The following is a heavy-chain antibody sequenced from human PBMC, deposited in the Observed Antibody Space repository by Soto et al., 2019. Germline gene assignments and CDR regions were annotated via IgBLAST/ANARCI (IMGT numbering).Heavy chain of an antibody. CDR3: AKEMFPHTLLDSTSPSCHY. V-gene: IGHV3-30*18. CDR1: GGMGIGYG. J-gene: IGHJ4*01. D-gene: IGHD3-22*01. Sequence: FLSAWCTAAGGMGIGYGGRRILQNQGKGLEWVAVISYDGSHKFYADSVKGRFTLSRDVSKGTLYLQMNSLRAEDTAVYYCAKEMFPHTLLDSTSPSCHYWRPATLVTASS. CDR2: ISYDGSHK.